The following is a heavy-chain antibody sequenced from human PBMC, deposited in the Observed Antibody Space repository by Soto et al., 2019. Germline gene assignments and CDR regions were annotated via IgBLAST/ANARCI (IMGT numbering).Heavy chain of an antibody. J-gene: IGHJ4*02. V-gene: IGHV5-10-1*01. Sequence: GPSLKSSCGASGYIFTNYWISWVRQIHGKGLEWMGRIDPSDSYTNYSPSFQGHVTISADKSISTAYLQWSSLKASDTAMYYCARQVVGYCSGGSCTPFDYWGQGTLVTVSS. D-gene: IGHD2-15*01. CDR1: GYIFTNYW. CDR2: IDPSDSYT. CDR3: ARQVVGYCSGGSCTPFDY.